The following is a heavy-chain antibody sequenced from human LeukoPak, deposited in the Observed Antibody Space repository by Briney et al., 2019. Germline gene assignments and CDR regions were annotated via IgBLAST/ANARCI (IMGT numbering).Heavy chain of an antibody. Sequence: PGGSLRLSCAASGFTFSSYAMSWVRQAPGKGLEWVSAISGSGGSTYYADSVKGRFTISRDNSKNTLYLEMNSLRAEDTAVYYCAKDLRELLRATGFDYWGQGTLVTVSS. J-gene: IGHJ4*02. CDR1: GFTFSSYA. D-gene: IGHD1-26*01. V-gene: IGHV3-23*01. CDR3: AKDLRELLRATGFDY. CDR2: ISGSGGST.